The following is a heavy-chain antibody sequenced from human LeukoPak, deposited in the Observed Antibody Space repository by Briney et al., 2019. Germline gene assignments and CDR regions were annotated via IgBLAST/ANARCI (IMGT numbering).Heavy chain of an antibody. V-gene: IGHV4-59*08. Sequence: SQSLSLTCTVSGATISSYYWSWIRRPPGKGLEYIGYIHYSGSTNYNPSLKSRITMSVDTSKNQFSLSLRSVTAADTAVYYCARHYGSGSYPLDYWGQGTLVTVSS. CDR3: ARHYGSGSYPLDY. CDR2: IHYSGST. CDR1: GATISSYY. J-gene: IGHJ4*02. D-gene: IGHD3-10*01.